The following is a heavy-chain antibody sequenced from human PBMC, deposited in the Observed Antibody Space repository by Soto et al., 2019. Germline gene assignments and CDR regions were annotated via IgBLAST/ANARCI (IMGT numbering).Heavy chain of an antibody. J-gene: IGHJ4*02. CDR3: TRGDMALNDY. Sequence: GGSLRLSCSASGFTFSNTWMSWVRQAPGKGLEWVARIKSKTDGGATDYPAPVKGRFTISRDDSKNTLFLQMNSLKNEDTAVYYCTRGDMALNDYWGQGTLVTVSS. CDR1: GFTFSNTW. CDR2: IKSKTDGGAT. V-gene: IGHV3-15*01. D-gene: IGHD2-15*01.